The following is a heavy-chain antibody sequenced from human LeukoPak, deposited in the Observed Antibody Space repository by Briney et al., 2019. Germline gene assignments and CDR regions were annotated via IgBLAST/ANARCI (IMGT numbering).Heavy chain of an antibody. V-gene: IGHV4-39*01. CDR3: ARRGRGNDY. Sequence: SSETLSLTCTVSGGSIRSSYYYWGWIRQPPGKGLEWIGSIYDSGSTYYNPSLKSRVTISVDTSKNQFSLKLNSVTAADTAVYYCARRGRGNDYWGQGTLVTVSS. CDR2: IYDSGST. D-gene: IGHD3-10*01. CDR1: GGSIRSSYYY. J-gene: IGHJ4*02.